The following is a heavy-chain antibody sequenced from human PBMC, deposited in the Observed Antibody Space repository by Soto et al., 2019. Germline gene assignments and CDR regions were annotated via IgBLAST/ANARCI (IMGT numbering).Heavy chain of an antibody. Sequence: SETLSLTCTVSGGSISSGCYYWSWIRQHPGKGLEWIGYIYYSGSTYYNPSLKSRVTISVDTSKNQFSLKLSSVTAADTAVYYCEGAQRKLRYFDSRRKETLVTASS. V-gene: IGHV4-31*03. J-gene: IGHJ4*02. CDR3: EGAQRKLRYFDS. CDR2: IYYSGST. D-gene: IGHD1-7*01. CDR1: GGSISSGCYY.